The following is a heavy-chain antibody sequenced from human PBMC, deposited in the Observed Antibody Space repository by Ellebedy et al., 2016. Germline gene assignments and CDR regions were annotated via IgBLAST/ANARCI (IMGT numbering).Heavy chain of an antibody. CDR1: GFTFSTYA. J-gene: IGHJ4*02. Sequence: GESLKISCAASGFTFSTYAMIWVRQASGKGLEWVSGINAYGDRTYYTDSLRGRFTISRDNSKNSLYLQMDNLRVEDSAIYYCARRRHNPGGFCDYWGQGALVSVSS. D-gene: IGHD1-1*01. V-gene: IGHV3-23*01. CDR3: ARRRHNPGGFCDY. CDR2: INAYGDRT.